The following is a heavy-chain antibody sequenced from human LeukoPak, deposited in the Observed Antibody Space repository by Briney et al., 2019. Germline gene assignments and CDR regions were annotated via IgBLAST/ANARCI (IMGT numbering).Heavy chain of an antibody. D-gene: IGHD5-18*01. Sequence: SETLSLTCTVSSGSISTSNYYWSWIRQPPGKGLEWIGYINYSGSTNNNPSLKSRVTISLDTSKNQFSLKLTSVTAADTAVYYCARGSYNYWTLYYFDYWGQGTLVTVSS. CDR3: ARGSYNYWTLYYFDY. CDR1: SGSISTSNYY. J-gene: IGHJ4*02. V-gene: IGHV4-61*01. CDR2: INYSGST.